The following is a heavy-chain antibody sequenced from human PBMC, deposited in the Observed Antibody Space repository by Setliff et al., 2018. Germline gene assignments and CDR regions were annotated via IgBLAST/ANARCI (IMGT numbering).Heavy chain of an antibody. CDR2: INAGNGNT. Sequence: ASVKVSCKASGYTFTSYAMHWVRQAPGQRLEWMGWINAGNGNTKYSQKFQGRVTITRDTSANTAYMEMSSLRSEDTAVYYCARDTYIGDFWSGYYIQGQFDPWGQGTLVTVSS. CDR1: GYTFTSYA. J-gene: IGHJ5*02. V-gene: IGHV1-3*01. CDR3: ARDTYIGDFWSGYYIQGQFDP. D-gene: IGHD3-3*01.